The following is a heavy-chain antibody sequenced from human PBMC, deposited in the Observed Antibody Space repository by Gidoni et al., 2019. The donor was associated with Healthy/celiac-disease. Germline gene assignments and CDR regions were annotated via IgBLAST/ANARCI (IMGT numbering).Heavy chain of an antibody. J-gene: IGHJ6*02. CDR2: ISSSSSTI. V-gene: IGHV3-48*02. CDR3: ARDQRLDYYDSSGGPWDYYGMDV. CDR1: GFTFSSYS. Sequence: EVQLVESGGGLVQPGGSLRLSCAASGFTFSSYSMNWVRQAPGKGLEWVSYISSSSSTIYYADSVKGRFTISRDNAKNSLYLQMNSLRDEDTAVYYCARDQRLDYYDSSGGPWDYYGMDVWGQGTTVTVSS. D-gene: IGHD3-22*01.